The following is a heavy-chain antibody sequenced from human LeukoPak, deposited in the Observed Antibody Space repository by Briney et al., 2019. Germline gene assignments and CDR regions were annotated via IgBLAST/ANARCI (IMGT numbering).Heavy chain of an antibody. CDR2: ISYSSNTI. Sequence: GGSLRLSCAASGFTFSSYNMNWVRQAPGKGLEWVSYISYSSNTIYYADSVKGRFTISRDNARNSLYLQMNSLRAEDTAVYYCARAPRYYYYMDVWGKGTTVTVS. CDR1: GFTFSSYN. V-gene: IGHV3-48*01. CDR3: ARAPRYYYYMDV. J-gene: IGHJ6*03.